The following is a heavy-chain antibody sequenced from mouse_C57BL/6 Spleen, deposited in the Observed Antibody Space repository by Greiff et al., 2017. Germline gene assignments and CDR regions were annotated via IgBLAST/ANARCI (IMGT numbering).Heavy chain of an antibody. CDR3: ARGIYDGYYDAMDY. Sequence: EVQRVESVAELVRPGASVKLSCTASGFNIKNTYMHWVKQRPEQGLEWIGRIDPANGNTKYAPKFQGKATITADTSSNTAYLQLSSLTSEDTAIYYCARGIYDGYYDAMDYWGQGTSVTVSS. V-gene: IGHV14-3*01. CDR1: GFNIKNTY. CDR2: IDPANGNT. J-gene: IGHJ4*01. D-gene: IGHD2-3*01.